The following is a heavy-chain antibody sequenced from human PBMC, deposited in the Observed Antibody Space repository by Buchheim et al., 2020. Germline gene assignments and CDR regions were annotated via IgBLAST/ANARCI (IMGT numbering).Heavy chain of an antibody. Sequence: QVQLVQSGAEVQEPGASVKVSCKASGYSFTGYHINWVRQATGQGLEWMGWISPKTGNTAYAQKFQGRVTMTRDTSITTAYMELRSLTSEDTAVYYCGRGTENGVDDWGQGT. V-gene: IGHV1-8*02. CDR1: GYSFTGYH. J-gene: IGHJ6*02. CDR2: ISPKTGNT. CDR3: GRGTENGVDD.